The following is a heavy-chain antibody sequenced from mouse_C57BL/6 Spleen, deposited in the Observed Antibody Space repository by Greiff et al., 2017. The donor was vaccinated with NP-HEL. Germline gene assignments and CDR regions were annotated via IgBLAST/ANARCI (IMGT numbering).Heavy chain of an antibody. CDR2: IYPRDGST. J-gene: IGHJ1*03. Sequence: VMLVESGPELVKPGASVKLSCKASGYTFTSYDINWVKQRPGQGLEWIGCIYPRDGSTKYNEKFKGKATLTVDTSSSTAYMELLSLTSEDAAVYFCATNGNYPYWYFDVWGTGTTVTVSS. CDR3: ATNGNYPYWYFDV. V-gene: IGHV1-85*01. CDR1: GYTFTSYD. D-gene: IGHD2-1*01.